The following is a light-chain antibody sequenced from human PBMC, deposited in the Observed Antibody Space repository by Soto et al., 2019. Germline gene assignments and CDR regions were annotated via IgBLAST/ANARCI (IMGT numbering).Light chain of an antibody. J-gene: IGKJ4*01. CDR3: QQLNSYPLT. V-gene: IGKV1-9*01. CDR1: QGISSY. Sequence: DIQLTQSPSFLSASVGDRVTTTCRASQGISSYLAWYQQKPGKAPKLLIYAASTLQSGVPSRFSGSGFGTEFTLTISSLQPEDFATYYCQQLNSYPLTFGGGTKVEIK. CDR2: AAS.